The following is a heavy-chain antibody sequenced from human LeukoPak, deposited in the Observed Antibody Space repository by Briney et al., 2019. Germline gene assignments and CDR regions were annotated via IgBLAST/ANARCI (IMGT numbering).Heavy chain of an antibody. V-gene: IGHV1-58*02. CDR3: ATEWVGDYNPLEV. Sequence: ASVKVSCKASGFTFTSSAMQWVRQARGQRLEWIGWIVVGSGNTNYAQKFQERVTITRDMSTSTAYMELSSLRSEDTAVYYCATEWVGDYNPLEVWGQGTVVTVSS. J-gene: IGHJ3*01. CDR2: IVVGSGNT. D-gene: IGHD4-11*01. CDR1: GFTFTSSA.